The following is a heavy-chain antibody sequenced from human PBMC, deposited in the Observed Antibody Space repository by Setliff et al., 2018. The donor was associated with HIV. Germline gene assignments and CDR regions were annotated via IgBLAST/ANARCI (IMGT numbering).Heavy chain of an antibody. CDR2: MNLNSDVA. V-gene: IGHV1-8*01. CDR3: ARGKGVRGVIITGGLDV. CDR1: GSTFNNYD. Sequence: GASVKVSCKSSGSTFNNYDIIWLRQATGQGLEWLGWMNLNSDVAGYAPGFHDRLTMTRSTSVDTTNLELRSLRSEDTAVYYCARGKGVRGVIITGGLDVWGKGTTVTVSS. J-gene: IGHJ6*04. D-gene: IGHD3-10*01.